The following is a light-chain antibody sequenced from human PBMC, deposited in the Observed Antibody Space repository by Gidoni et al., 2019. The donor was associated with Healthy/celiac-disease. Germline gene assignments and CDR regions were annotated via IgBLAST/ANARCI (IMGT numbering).Light chain of an antibody. J-gene: IGLJ2*01. CDR1: TLGDKY. CDR2: QDS. V-gene: IGLV3-1*01. CDR3: QALDSSTVV. Sequence: SYELAQPLAGSVSPGQTASITCSGDTLGDKYACWYQQKPGQSTVLVIYQDSKRPSGSPERFSGSNSGNTATLTISGTQAMDEADYYCQALDSSTVVFGGGTKLTVL.